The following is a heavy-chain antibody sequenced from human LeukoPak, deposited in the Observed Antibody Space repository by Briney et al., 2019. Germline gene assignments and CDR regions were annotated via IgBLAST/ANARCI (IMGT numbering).Heavy chain of an antibody. Sequence: GPTLLNPTETLTLTCTVSGFSLTTSGVGVGWIRQPRGKALEWLAPIYLDDDKSYSPSLKSRLTITKDTSKNQVVLTMTNMDPVDTATYYCAHRMTYSGSASYFSTPNFLNWFDPWGQGTLVTVSS. V-gene: IGHV2-5*02. J-gene: IGHJ5*02. CDR3: AHRMTYSGSASYFSTPNFLNWFDP. CDR1: GFSLTTSGVG. CDR2: IYLDDDK. D-gene: IGHD3-10*01.